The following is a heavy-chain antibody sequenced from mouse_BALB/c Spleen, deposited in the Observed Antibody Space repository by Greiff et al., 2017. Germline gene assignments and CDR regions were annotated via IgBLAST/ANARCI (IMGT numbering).Heavy chain of an antibody. CDR2: ISSGSSTI. V-gene: IGHV5-17*02. CDR1: GFTFSSFG. Sequence: EVQRVESGGGLVQPGGSRKLSCAASGFTFSSFGMHWVRQAPEKGLEWVAYISSGSSTIYYADTVKGRFTISRDNPKNTLFLQMTSLRSEDTAMYYCARNWDASFDCWGQGTTLTVSS. CDR3: ARNWDASFDC. J-gene: IGHJ2*01. D-gene: IGHD4-1*01.